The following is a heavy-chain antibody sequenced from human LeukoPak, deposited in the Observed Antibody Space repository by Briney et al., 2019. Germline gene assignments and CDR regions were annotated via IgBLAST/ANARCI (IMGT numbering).Heavy chain of an antibody. CDR1: GASVSSDSYY. V-gene: IGHV4-39*02. CDR3: VRDMKGADYSNYYDY. J-gene: IGHJ4*02. Sequence: SETLSLTCSVSGASVSSDSYYWGWIRQPPGKGLEWIGSIYYSGSTYYNPSLKSRVTISVDTSKNQFSLKLSSVTAADAAVYYCVRDMKGADYSNYYDYWGQGTLVTVSS. D-gene: IGHD4-11*01. CDR2: IYYSGST.